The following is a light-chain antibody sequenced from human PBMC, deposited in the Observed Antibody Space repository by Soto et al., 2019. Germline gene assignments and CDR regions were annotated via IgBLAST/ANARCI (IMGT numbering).Light chain of an antibody. CDR3: SSYAGSNKVV. CDR1: SSDVGGYNY. J-gene: IGLJ2*01. CDR2: EVS. Sequence: QSALSQPPSASGSPGQSVTISCTGTSSDVGGYNYVSWYQQHPGKAPKLMIYEVSKRPSGVPDRFSGSKSGNTASLTVSGLQPEDDSNYYCSSYAGSNKVVFGGGTKLTV. V-gene: IGLV2-8*01.